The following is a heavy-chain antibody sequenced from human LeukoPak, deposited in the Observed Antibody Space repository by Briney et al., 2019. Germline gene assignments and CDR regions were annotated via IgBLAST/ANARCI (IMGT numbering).Heavy chain of an antibody. CDR2: INPNSGGT. J-gene: IGHJ5*02. CDR1: GYTFTGYY. D-gene: IGHD3-10*01. V-gene: IGHV1-2*02. CDR3: ARDSSITMVRSGQENWFDP. Sequence: ASVKVSCKASGYTFTGYYMHWVRQAPGQGLEWMGWINPNSGGTNYAQKFQGRVTMTRDTSISTAYMELSRLRSDDTAVYYCARDSSITMVRSGQENWFDPWGQGTLVTVSS.